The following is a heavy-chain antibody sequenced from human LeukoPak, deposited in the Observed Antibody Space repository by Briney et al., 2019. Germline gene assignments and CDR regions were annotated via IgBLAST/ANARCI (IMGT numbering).Heavy chain of an antibody. CDR2: ISSSSSYI. V-gene: IGHV3-21*01. Sequence: KTGGSLRLSCAASGFTFSSYSMNWVRQAPGKGLEWVSSISSSSSYIYYADSVKGRFTISRDNAKNSLYLQMNSLRAEDTAVYYCARDVTYYYDSSGYYSGFDYWGQGTLVTVSS. CDR1: GFTFSSYS. J-gene: IGHJ4*02. D-gene: IGHD3-22*01. CDR3: ARDVTYYYDSSGYYSGFDY.